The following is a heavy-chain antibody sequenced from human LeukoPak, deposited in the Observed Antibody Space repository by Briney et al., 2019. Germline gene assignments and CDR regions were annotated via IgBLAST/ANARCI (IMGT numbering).Heavy chain of an antibody. D-gene: IGHD3-3*01. Sequence: ASVKVSCKASGYTFTGYYMHWVRQAPGQRLEWMGWINPNSGGTNYSQKFQGRVTMTRDTSISTAYMELSRLRSDDTAVYYCAKQSKYYDFWSGYRNNWFDPWGQGTLVTVSS. V-gene: IGHV1-2*02. CDR3: AKQSKYYDFWSGYRNNWFDP. J-gene: IGHJ5*02. CDR2: INPNSGGT. CDR1: GYTFTGYY.